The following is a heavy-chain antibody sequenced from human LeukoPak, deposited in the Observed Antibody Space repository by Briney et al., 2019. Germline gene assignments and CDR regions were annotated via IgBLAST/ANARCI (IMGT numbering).Heavy chain of an antibody. J-gene: IGHJ6*02. CDR3: ARQAAGTGLGMDV. V-gene: IGHV4-59*08. Sequence: PSETLSLTCAVYGGSFSGYYWSWIRQPPGKGLEWIGYIYYSGSTNYNPSLKSRVTISVDTSKNQFSLKLSSVTAADTAVYYCARQAAGTGLGMDVWGQGTTVTVSS. CDR2: IYYSGST. CDR1: GGSFSGYY. D-gene: IGHD6-13*01.